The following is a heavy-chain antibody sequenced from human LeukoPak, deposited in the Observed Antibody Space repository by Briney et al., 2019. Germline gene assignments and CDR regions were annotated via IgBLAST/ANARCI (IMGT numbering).Heavy chain of an antibody. V-gene: IGHV1-69*05. CDR2: IIPIFRTA. CDR1: GGTFSSYA. Sequence: SVKVSCKASGGTFSSYAISWVRQAPGQGLEWMGGIIPIFRTANYAQKFQGRVTITTDESTTTAYMELSSLRSEDTAVYYCAGAWYNSSSYYYMDVWGKGTTVTVSS. J-gene: IGHJ6*03. CDR3: AGAWYNSSSYYYMDV. D-gene: IGHD6-6*01.